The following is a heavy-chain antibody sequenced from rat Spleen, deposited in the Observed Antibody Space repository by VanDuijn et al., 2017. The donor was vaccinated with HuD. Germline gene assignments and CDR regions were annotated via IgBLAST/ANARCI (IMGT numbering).Heavy chain of an antibody. CDR2: ISYSGST. Sequence: EVQLQESGPGLVKPSQSLSLTCSVTGYSITSNYWGWIRKFPGNKMEWIGHISYSGSTSYNPSLKSRISITRDTSKNQLFLQVNSVTTEDTATYYCAGSAFNNYVMDAWGQGASVTVSS. D-gene: IGHD1-3*01. CDR3: AGSAFNNYVMDA. J-gene: IGHJ4*01. V-gene: IGHV3-1*01. CDR1: GYSITSNY.